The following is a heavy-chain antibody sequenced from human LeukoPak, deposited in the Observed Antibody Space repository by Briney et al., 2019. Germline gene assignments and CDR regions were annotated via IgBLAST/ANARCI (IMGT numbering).Heavy chain of an antibody. CDR2: ISGSGGST. Sequence: GGSLRLSCAASGFTFSSYAMNWVRQAPGKGLEWVSAISGSGGSTYYADSVKGRFTISRDNSKNTLYLQMNSLRAEDTAVYYCAKSTISALGYSSGWYYWGQGTLVTVSS. J-gene: IGHJ4*02. CDR1: GFTFSSYA. CDR3: AKSTISALGYSSGWYY. V-gene: IGHV3-23*01. D-gene: IGHD6-19*01.